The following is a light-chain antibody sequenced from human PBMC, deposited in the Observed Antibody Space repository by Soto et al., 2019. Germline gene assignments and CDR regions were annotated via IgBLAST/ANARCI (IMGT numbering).Light chain of an antibody. V-gene: IGLV2-14*01. CDR2: DVS. Sequence: QSALTQPASVSGSPGQSITISCTGTSSDVGGYNYVSWYQQHPGTAPKLMIYDVSNRPAGVANRFSGTNSGNTASLTIAGLPADDEADYCCSSDASSSTRVFGTGTKVTVL. J-gene: IGLJ1*01. CDR3: SSDASSSTRV. CDR1: SSDVGGYNY.